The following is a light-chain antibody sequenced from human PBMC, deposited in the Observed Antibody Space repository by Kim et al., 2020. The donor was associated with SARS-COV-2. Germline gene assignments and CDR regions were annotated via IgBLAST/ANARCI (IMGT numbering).Light chain of an antibody. CDR3: QQRGN. CDR1: QSVATY. V-gene: IGKV3D-11*02. Sequence: ATLSLSPGQRSTLSCRACQSVATYLAWFQQRPGQAPRLLIYDASKRATGIPARFRGSGTGTDFTLTIGTLEPEDSAVYYCQQRGNFGQGTRLEIK. CDR2: DAS. J-gene: IGKJ5*01.